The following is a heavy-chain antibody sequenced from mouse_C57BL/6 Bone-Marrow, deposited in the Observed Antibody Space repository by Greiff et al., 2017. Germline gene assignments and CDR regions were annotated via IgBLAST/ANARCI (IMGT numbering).Heavy chain of an antibody. CDR3: ARHRTGTYFDV. D-gene: IGHD1-1*02. V-gene: IGHV5-6*02. CDR2: ISSGGSYT. Sequence: DVMLVESGGDLVKPGGSLKLSCAASGFSFSSYGMSWVRQTPDKRLEWVATISSGGSYTYYPDSVKGRFTISRDNAQNTLYLQMSSVKSEDTAMYYCARHRTGTYFDVWGTGTTVTVTS. J-gene: IGHJ1*03. CDR1: GFSFSSYG.